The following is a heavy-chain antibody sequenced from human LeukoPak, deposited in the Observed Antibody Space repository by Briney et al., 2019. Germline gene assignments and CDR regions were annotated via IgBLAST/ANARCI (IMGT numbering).Heavy chain of an antibody. J-gene: IGHJ4*02. CDR3: ARSLGSSSSLRGFDY. CDR1: GFTVSSNY. CDR2: IYSGGST. D-gene: IGHD6-13*01. Sequence: GGSLRLSCAASGFTVSSNYMSRVRQAPGKGLEWVSVIYSGGSTYYADSVKGRFTISRDNSKNTLYLQMNSLRAEDTAVYYCARSLGSSSSLRGFDYWGQGTLVTVSS. V-gene: IGHV3-53*01.